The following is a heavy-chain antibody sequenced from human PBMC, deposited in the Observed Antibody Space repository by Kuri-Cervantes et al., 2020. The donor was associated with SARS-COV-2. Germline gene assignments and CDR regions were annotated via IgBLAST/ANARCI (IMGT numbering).Heavy chain of an antibody. CDR1: GESFSGYY. CDR3: ARAGIFGVVIAYYYYYMDV. CDR2: INHSGST. Sequence: SETLSLTCAFYGESFSGYYWNWIRQSPGKGLEWIGEINHSGSTNYNPSLKSRVTISVDTSKNQFSLKLSSVTAADTAVYYCARAGIFGVVIAYYYYYMDVWGKGTTVTVSS. V-gene: IGHV4-34*01. J-gene: IGHJ6*03. D-gene: IGHD3-3*01.